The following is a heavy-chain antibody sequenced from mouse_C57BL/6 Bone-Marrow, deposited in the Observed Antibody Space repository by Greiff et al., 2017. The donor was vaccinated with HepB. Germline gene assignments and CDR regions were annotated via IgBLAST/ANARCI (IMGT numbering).Heavy chain of an antibody. D-gene: IGHD1-1*01. J-gene: IGHJ1*03. CDR3: ASPRITTVVATNFDV. CDR2: ISSGGSYT. CDR1: GFTFSSYG. Sequence: EVQRVESGGDLVKPGGSLKLSCAASGFTFSSYGMSWVRQTPDKRLEWVATISSGGSYTYYPDSVKGRFTISRDNAKNTLYLQMSSLKSEDTAMYYCASPRITTVVATNFDVWGTGTTVTVSS. V-gene: IGHV5-6*01.